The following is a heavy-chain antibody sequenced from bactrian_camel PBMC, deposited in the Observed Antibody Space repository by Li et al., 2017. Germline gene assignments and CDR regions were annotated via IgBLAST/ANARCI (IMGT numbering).Heavy chain of an antibody. V-gene: IGHV3S63*01. CDR1: GFTFRRRC. Sequence: HVQLVESGGGSVQAGGSLRLSCAAAGFTFRRRCMGWFRQAPGKEREGVASIDSTDSTRYADSVKGRFTISRDNAKNAVYLQMNSLKPDDTAMYYCAANAWALDRWGQGTQVTVS. CDR3: AANAWALDR. J-gene: IGHJ4*01. CDR2: IDSTDST.